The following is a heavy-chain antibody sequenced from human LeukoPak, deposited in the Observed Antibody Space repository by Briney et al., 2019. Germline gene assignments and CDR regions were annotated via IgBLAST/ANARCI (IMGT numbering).Heavy chain of an antibody. Sequence: PGGSLRLSCAASGFTFSDYALNWVRQAPGKGLEWVSAIGGSGGHIYYADSVRGRFTISRDSSKSMLYLHMNSLRAEDTALYYCAKKGRGIAVAGTYLFDYWGQGTLVTVSS. J-gene: IGHJ4*02. D-gene: IGHD6-19*01. CDR2: IGGSGGHI. CDR1: GFTFSDYA. CDR3: AKKGRGIAVAGTYLFDY. V-gene: IGHV3-23*01.